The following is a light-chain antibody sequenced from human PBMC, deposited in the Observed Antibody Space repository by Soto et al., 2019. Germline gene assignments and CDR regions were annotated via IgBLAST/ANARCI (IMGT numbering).Light chain of an antibody. V-gene: IGKV3-11*01. Sequence: EIVLTQFPATLSLFPGETATLSCRTSQTVGTYLAWYQQKPGQAPRLLISDASNRATGVPTRFSGSGSGTDFTLTISSLEPEDFAVYFCQQRNNWPRITFGQATRLAIK. CDR1: QTVGTY. CDR2: DAS. CDR3: QQRNNWPRIT. J-gene: IGKJ5*01.